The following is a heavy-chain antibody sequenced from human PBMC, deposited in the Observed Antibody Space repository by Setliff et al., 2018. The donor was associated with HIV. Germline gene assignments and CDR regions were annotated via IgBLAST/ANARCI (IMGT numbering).Heavy chain of an antibody. D-gene: IGHD6-6*01. J-gene: IGHJ1*01. V-gene: IGHV1-18*01. Sequence: ASVKVSCKASGYTFTSFVISWVRQAPGQGLEWMGWISAYNGNTNYAQKLQGRATMTTDTSTSTAYMERRSLRSDDTAVYYCARDPAPSSSASYFQHWGQGTPVTVSS. CDR2: ISAYNGNT. CDR3: ARDPAPSSSASYFQH. CDR1: GYTFTSFV.